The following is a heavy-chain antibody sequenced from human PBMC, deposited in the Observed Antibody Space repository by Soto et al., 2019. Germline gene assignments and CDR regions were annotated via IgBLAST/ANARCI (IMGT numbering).Heavy chain of an antibody. CDR1: GGSFSGYY. D-gene: IGHD1-26*01. V-gene: IGHV4-34*01. J-gene: IGHJ6*02. Sequence: LSLTCAVYGGSFSGYYWSWIRQPPGKGLEWIGEINHSGSTNYNPSLKSRVTISVDTSKNQFSLKLSSVTAADTAVYYCARGELLTRPHYYYYGMDVWGQGTTVTVSS. CDR3: ARGELLTRPHYYYYGMDV. CDR2: INHSGST.